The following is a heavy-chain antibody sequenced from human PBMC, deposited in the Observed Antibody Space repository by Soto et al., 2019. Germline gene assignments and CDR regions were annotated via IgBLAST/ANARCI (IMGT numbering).Heavy chain of an antibody. CDR2: ISYDGSNK. Sequence: QVQLVESGGGVVQPGRSLRLSCAASGFTFSSYAMHWVRQAPGKGLEWVAVISYDGSNKYYADSVKGRFTISRDNSKNTLYMEMNSLRAEDTAVYYCARGRGSRSWFYGMDVWGQGTTVTVSS. D-gene: IGHD6-13*01. J-gene: IGHJ6*02. CDR1: GFTFSSYA. CDR3: ARGRGSRSWFYGMDV. V-gene: IGHV3-30-3*01.